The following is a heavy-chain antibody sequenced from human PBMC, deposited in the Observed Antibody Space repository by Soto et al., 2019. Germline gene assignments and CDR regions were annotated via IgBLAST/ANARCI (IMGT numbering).Heavy chain of an antibody. CDR2: ISYDGSNQ. J-gene: IGHJ4*02. V-gene: IGHV3-30*18. Sequence: GGSLRLSCAASGFTFNIYGMHWVRKAPDKGLEWVALISYDGSNQYYADSVKGRFTISRDNSKNTLFLQMNSLRADDTAVYYCAKDQASGQGSFDSWGQGTLVTVSS. CDR3: AKDQASGQGSFDS. CDR1: GFTFNIYG.